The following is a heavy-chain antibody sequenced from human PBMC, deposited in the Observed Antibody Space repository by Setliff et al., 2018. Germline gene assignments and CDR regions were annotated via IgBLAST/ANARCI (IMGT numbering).Heavy chain of an antibody. V-gene: IGHV4-59*01. D-gene: IGHD2-15*01. J-gene: IGHJ4*02. Sequence: SETLSLTCTVSGGSISRYYWSWIRQPPGKGLEWIGYIYYSGSTNYNSSLKSRVTISVDTSKNQFSLKLSSVTAADTAVYYCAREGSPPLHYFDYWGQGTLVTVSS. CDR3: AREGSPPLHYFDY. CDR2: IYYSGST. CDR1: GGSISRYY.